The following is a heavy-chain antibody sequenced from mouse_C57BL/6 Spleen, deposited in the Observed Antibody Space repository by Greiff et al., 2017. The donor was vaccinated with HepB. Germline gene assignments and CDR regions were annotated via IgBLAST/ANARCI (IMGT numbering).Heavy chain of an antibody. V-gene: IGHV14-4*01. CDR1: GFNIKDDY. D-gene: IGHD2-4*01. J-gene: IGHJ2*01. CDR2: IDPENGDT. CDR3: HYDYDADY. Sequence: VQLQQSGAELVRPGASVKLSCTASGFNIKDDYMHWVKQRPEQGLEWIGWIDPENGDTEYASKFQGKATITADTSSNTAYLQLSSLTSEDTAVYYCHYDYDADYWGQGTTLTVSS.